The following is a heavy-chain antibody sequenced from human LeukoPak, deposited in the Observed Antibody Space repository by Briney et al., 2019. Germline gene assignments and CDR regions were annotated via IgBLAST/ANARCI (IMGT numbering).Heavy chain of an antibody. Sequence: SETLSLTCTVSGGSISSYYWSWIRQPPGKGLEWIGHIYYSGSTNYNPSLKSRVTISVDTSKNQFSLKLSSVTAADTAVYYCARRPGDYYYGMDVWGQGTTVTVSS. V-gene: IGHV4-59*01. CDR3: ARRPGDYYYGMDV. CDR1: GGSISSYY. CDR2: IYYSGST. D-gene: IGHD3-10*01. J-gene: IGHJ6*02.